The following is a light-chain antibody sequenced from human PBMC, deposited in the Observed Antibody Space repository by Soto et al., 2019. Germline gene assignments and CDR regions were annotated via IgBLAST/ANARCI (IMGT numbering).Light chain of an antibody. Sequence: QSVLTQPPSASGTPGQRVTISCSGSSSSIGSNSVNWYQQLPRTAPKVLIYTNNQRPLGVPDRFSGSKSGTSASLAISGLQSEDEADYYCAAWDGSLNVYVFGTGTKLTVL. CDR1: SSSIGSNS. J-gene: IGLJ1*01. V-gene: IGLV1-44*01. CDR2: TNN. CDR3: AAWDGSLNVYV.